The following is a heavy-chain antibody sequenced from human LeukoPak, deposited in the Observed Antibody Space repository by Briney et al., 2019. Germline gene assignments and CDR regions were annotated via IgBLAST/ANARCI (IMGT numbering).Heavy chain of an antibody. D-gene: IGHD2-15*01. CDR2: ISSSSSYI. CDR3: ARGLCSGGSCYLDY. Sequence: AGGSLRLSCAASGFTFSSYSMNWVRQAPGKGLEWVSSISSSSSYIYYADSVKGRFTISRDNAKNSLYLQMNSLRAEDTAVYYCARGLCSGGSCYLDYWGQGTLVTVSS. CDR1: GFTFSSYS. V-gene: IGHV3-21*01. J-gene: IGHJ4*02.